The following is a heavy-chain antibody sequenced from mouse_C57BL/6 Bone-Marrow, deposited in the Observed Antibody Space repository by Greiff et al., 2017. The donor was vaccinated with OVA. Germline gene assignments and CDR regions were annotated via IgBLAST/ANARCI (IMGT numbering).Heavy chain of an antibody. CDR1: GYAFTNYL. V-gene: IGHV1-54*01. CDR3: ARGTGGCAY. J-gene: IGHJ3*01. Sequence: QVQLQQSGAELVRPGTSVKVSCKASGYAFTNYLIEWVKQRPGQGLEWIGVINPGSGGTNYNEKFKGKATLTADKSSSTAYMQLSSLTSEDSAVYFCARGTGGCAYGGQGTLVTVSA. D-gene: IGHD3-3*01. CDR2: INPGSGGT.